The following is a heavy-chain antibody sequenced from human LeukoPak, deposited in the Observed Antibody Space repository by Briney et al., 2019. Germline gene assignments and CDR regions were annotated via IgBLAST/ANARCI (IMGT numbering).Heavy chain of an antibody. CDR2: IYHSGST. Sequence: TPSETLSLTCAVSGGSISSSNWWSWVRQPPGKGLEWIGEIYHSGSTNYNPSLKSRVTISVDTSKNQFSLKLSSVTAADTAVYYCARGGYSYGLPYYYYYMDVWGKGTTVTVSS. V-gene: IGHV4-4*02. CDR3: ARGGYSYGLPYYYYYMDV. J-gene: IGHJ6*03. D-gene: IGHD5-18*01. CDR1: GGSISSSNW.